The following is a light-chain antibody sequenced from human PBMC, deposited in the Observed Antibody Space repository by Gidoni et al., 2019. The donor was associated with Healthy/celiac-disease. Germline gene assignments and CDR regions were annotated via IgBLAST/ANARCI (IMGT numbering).Light chain of an antibody. V-gene: IGLV2-14*01. CDR3: SSYTSSSVL. CDR2: DGN. J-gene: IGLJ2*01. Sequence: QSALTQPASVSGSPGQSITISCTGPSSDVGSFNYVSWYQQHPGKAPKLMIYDGNNRPSGVSDRFSGSKSGNTASLTISGLQAEDEADYYCSSYTSSSVLFGGGTKLTVL. CDR1: SSDVGSFNY.